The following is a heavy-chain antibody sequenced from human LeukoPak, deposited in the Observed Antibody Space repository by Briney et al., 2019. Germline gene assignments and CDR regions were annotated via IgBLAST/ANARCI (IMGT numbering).Heavy chain of an antibody. J-gene: IGHJ4*02. V-gene: IGHV3-23*01. CDR2: ISGSGGST. CDR3: LGNWC. D-gene: IGHD1-20*01. Sequence: GGSLRLSCAASGFTFSSSTMGWVRQAPGKGLEWVSSISGSGGSTYYADSVKGRFTVSRDNSKNTLYLHMYSLTFEDTAVYYCLGNWCWGQGTLVTVSS. CDR1: GFTFSSST.